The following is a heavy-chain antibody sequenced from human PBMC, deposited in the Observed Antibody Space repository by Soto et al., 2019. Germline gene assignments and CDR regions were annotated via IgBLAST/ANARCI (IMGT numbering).Heavy chain of an antibody. V-gene: IGHV3-30*18. J-gene: IGHJ6*02. Sequence: GGSLRLSCAASGFTFSSYGMHWVRQAPGKGLEWVAVISYDGSNKYYADSVKGRFTISRDNSKNTLYLQMNSLRAEDTAVYYCAKDLSDYDFWSGYYKERYYYYYGMDVWGQGTTVTV. CDR2: ISYDGSNK. CDR1: GFTFSSYG. CDR3: AKDLSDYDFWSGYYKERYYYYYGMDV. D-gene: IGHD3-3*01.